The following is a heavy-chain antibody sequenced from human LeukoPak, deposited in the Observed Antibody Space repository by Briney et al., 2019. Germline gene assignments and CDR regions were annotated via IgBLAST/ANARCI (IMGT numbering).Heavy chain of an antibody. CDR1: SGSISSSNW. V-gene: IGHV4-4*02. D-gene: IGHD1-26*01. Sequence: PSETLSLTCAVSSGSISSSNWWSWVRQPPGKGLEWIGEIYHSGSTNYSPSLKSRVTISVDKSKNQFSLKLSSVTAADTAVYYCARVSSGATTVDYWGQGTLVTVSS. CDR3: ARVSSGATTVDY. CDR2: IYHSGST. J-gene: IGHJ4*02.